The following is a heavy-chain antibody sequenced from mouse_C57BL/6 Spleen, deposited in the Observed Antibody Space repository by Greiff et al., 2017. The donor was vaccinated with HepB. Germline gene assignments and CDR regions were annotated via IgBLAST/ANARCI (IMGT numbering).Heavy chain of an antibody. Sequence: VQLQQSGAELAKPGASVKLSCKASGYTFTSYWMHWVKQRPGQGLEWIGYINPSSGYTKYNQKFKDKATLPADKSSSTAYMQLSSLTYEDSAVYYCARDNFYGSSQYYFDDWGQGATLTVSS. CDR3: ARDNFYGSSQYYFDD. J-gene: IGHJ2*01. V-gene: IGHV1-7*01. CDR1: GYTFTSYW. D-gene: IGHD1-1*01. CDR2: INPSSGYT.